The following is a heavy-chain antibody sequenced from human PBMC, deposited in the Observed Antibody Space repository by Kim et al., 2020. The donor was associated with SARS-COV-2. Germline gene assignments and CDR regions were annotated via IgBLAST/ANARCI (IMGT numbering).Heavy chain of an antibody. D-gene: IGHD4-17*01. V-gene: IGHV3-33*01. J-gene: IGHJ4*02. CDR1: GFTFSSYG. CDR3: AIDPSAVVTTIDY. CDR2: IWYDGSNK. Sequence: GGSLRLSCAASGFTFSSYGMHWVRQAQGKGLEWVAVIWYDGSNKYYADSVKGRFTISRDNSKNTLYLQMNSLRAEDTAVYYCAIDPSAVVTTIDYWGQGTLVSVSS.